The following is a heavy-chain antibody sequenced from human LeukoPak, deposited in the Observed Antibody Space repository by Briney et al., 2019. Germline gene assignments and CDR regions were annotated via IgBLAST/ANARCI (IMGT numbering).Heavy chain of an antibody. Sequence: GGSLRLSCAASGFTFSSYGMHWVRQAPGKGLEWVAVISYDGSNKYYADSVKGRFTISRDNSKNTLYLQMKSLRAEDTAVYYCAKVVLRYFDWFHPDDAFDIWGQGTMVTVSS. J-gene: IGHJ3*02. CDR3: AKVVLRYFDWFHPDDAFDI. CDR2: ISYDGSNK. D-gene: IGHD3-9*01. V-gene: IGHV3-30*18. CDR1: GFTFSSYG.